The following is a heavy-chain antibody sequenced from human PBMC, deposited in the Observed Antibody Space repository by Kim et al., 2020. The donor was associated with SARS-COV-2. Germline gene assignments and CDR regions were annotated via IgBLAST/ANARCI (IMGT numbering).Heavy chain of an antibody. Sequence: GGSLGLSCAASGFTFSSYAMSWVRQAPGKGLEWVSGISGSGGSTYYADSVKGRFTISRDNSKNTLDLQMNSLRAEDTAVYYCAKDRTTVMFDYWGQGTLVTVSS. J-gene: IGHJ4*02. CDR3: AKDRTTVMFDY. D-gene: IGHD4-17*01. CDR1: GFTFSSYA. V-gene: IGHV3-23*01. CDR2: ISGSGGST.